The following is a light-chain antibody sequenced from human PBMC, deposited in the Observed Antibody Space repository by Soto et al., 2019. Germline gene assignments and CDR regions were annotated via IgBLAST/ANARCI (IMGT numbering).Light chain of an antibody. J-gene: IGLJ1*01. CDR2: DVS. V-gene: IGLV2-14*03. CDR1: RNDVGGYDY. CDR3: GSNTGSSTYV. Sequence: QSALTQPASVSGSPGQSITISCTGTRNDVGGYDYVSWYQQHPGKAPKLMIYDVSNRPSGISNRFSGSKSGNTASLTISGLQAEDEADYYGGSNTGSSTYVFGTGTKVTVL.